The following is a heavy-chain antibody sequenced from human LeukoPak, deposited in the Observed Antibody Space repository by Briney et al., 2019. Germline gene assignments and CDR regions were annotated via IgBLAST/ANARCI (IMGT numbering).Heavy chain of an antibody. V-gene: IGHV3-23*01. D-gene: IGHD3-22*01. CDR3: AKDPTDFDSSGQTYFDY. CDR2: IRGSGDST. Sequence: GGTLRLSCAASGFTFSSYGMSWVRQAPGKGLEWVSAIRGSGDSTYYADSVKGRFTISRDNSKNTLYLQMNSLRAEDTAVYYCAKDPTDFDSSGQTYFDYWGQGTLVTVSS. J-gene: IGHJ4*02. CDR1: GFTFSSYG.